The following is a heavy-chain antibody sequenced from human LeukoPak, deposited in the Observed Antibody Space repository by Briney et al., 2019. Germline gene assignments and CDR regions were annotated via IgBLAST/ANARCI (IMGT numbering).Heavy chain of an antibody. D-gene: IGHD3-10*01. CDR1: GFTFSSYA. CDR3: ARSPLWFGAYYFDY. V-gene: IGHV3-23*01. J-gene: IGHJ4*02. Sequence: GGSLRLSCAASGFTFSSYAMSWVRQAPGKGLEWVSAISGSGGSTYYADSVKGRFTISRDNAKNSLYLQMNSLRAEDTAVYYCARSPLWFGAYYFDYRGQGTLVTVSS. CDR2: ISGSGGST.